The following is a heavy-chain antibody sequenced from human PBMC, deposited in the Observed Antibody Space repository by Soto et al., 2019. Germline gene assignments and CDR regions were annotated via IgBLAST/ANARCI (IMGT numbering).Heavy chain of an antibody. J-gene: IGHJ5*02. CDR3: ARDLTQYYDFWSGPGP. Sequence: SVKVSCKASGGTFSSYSISWVLQAPGQGLEWMGGIIPIFGTANYAQKFQGRVTITADKSTSTAYMELSSLRSEDTAVYYCARDLTQYYDFWSGPGPWGQGTLVTVSS. CDR1: GGTFSSYS. CDR2: IIPIFGTA. V-gene: IGHV1-69*06. D-gene: IGHD3-3*01.